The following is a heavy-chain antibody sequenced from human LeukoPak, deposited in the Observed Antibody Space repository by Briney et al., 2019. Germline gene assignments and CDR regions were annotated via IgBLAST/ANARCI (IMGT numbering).Heavy chain of an antibody. D-gene: IGHD6-19*01. J-gene: IGHJ3*02. CDR3: ARDRGGIAVAGRAFDI. CDR2: IYTSGST. Sequence: PSETLSLTCTVSGGSISSYYWSWIRQPAGKGLEWIGRIYTSGSTNYNPSLKSRVTISVDTSKNQFSLKLSSVTAADTAVYYCARDRGGIAVAGRAFDIWGQGTMVTVSS. CDR1: GGSISSYY. V-gene: IGHV4-4*07.